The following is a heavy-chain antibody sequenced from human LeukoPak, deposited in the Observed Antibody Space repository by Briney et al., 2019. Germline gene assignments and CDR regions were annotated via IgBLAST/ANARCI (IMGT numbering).Heavy chain of an antibody. CDR1: GGSISSRPYY. V-gene: IGHV4-39*01. D-gene: IGHD3-16*01. CDR2: ISYSGSI. CDR3: ATLEIGDYYFDF. Sequence: KPSETLSLTCTVSGGSISSRPYYWGWVRQPPGQGLEWIGSISYSGSIHYNPSLKSRVTISVDTSRNHFSLRLSSVTAADTTVYYCATLEIGDYYFDFWGQGTRVTVSS. J-gene: IGHJ4*02.